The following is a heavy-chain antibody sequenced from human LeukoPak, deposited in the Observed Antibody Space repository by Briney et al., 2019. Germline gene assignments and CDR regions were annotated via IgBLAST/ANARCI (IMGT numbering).Heavy chain of an antibody. CDR2: ISVSGGST. CDR1: GFTFSKYA. V-gene: IGHV3-23*01. Sequence: PGGSLRLSCAASGFTFSKYAMTWVRQGPGKGLEWVSGISVSGGSTNYADSVKGRFTISRDNSKNTLYLQMNSLRAEDTAVYYCAKSNYFDSGGYYFFDYWGQGTLVTVSS. D-gene: IGHD3-22*01. J-gene: IGHJ4*02. CDR3: AKSNYFDSGGYYFFDY.